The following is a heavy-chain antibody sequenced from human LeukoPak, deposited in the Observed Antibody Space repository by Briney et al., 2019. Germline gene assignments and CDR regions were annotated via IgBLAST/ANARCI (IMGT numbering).Heavy chain of an antibody. D-gene: IGHD2-15*01. V-gene: IGHV4-39*07. J-gene: IGHJ4*02. CDR2: IYYSGST. CDR1: GSSISSSSYY. Sequence: SETLSLTCTVSGSSISSSSYYWGWIRQPPGKGLEWIGSIYYSGSTYYSPSLKSRVTISVDTSKNQFSLKLSSVTAADTAVYYCARPNIRYCSGGACSNDGSDYWGQGTLVTVSS. CDR3: ARPNIRYCSGGACSNDGSDY.